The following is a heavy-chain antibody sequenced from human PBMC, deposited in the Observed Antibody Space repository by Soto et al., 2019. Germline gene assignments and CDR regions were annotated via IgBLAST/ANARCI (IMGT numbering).Heavy chain of an antibody. V-gene: IGHV4-39*07. CDR3: ARLAGY. Sequence: PSETLSLTCTVSGGSISSSSYYWGWIRQPPGKGLEWIGSVYSSGSAYFHPSLQGRVSISIDTSKNQFFLNMTSVTAADTAVYYCARLAGYWGPGTLVTVSS. J-gene: IGHJ4*02. CDR1: GGSISSSSYY. CDR2: VYSSGSA.